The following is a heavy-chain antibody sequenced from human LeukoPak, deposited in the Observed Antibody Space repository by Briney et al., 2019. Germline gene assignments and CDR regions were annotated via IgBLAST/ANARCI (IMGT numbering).Heavy chain of an antibody. Sequence: SETLSLTCTVSGTSITSYYWNWIRQAPGQGPEWIGYGHYSGNTKYNPPLKSRVTISVDTSKNQFSQRLSSVTAADTAVYFCAKWASDNRAFDLWGQGTLVTVSS. CDR1: GTSITSYY. J-gene: IGHJ4*02. D-gene: IGHD2-8*01. V-gene: IGHV4-59*08. CDR3: AKWASDNRAFDL. CDR2: GHYSGNT.